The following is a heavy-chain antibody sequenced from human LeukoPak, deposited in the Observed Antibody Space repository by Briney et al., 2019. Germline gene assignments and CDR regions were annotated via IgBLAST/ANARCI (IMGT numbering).Heavy chain of an antibody. CDR2: ISGSGGST. D-gene: IGHD6-13*01. Sequence: RGSLRLSCAASGFTFSSYAMSWVRQAPGKGLEWVSAISGSGGSTYYADSVKGRFTISRDNSKSTLYLQMNSLRAEDTAVYYCAKDQEQQLRLYYFDYWGQGTLVTVSS. CDR3: AKDQEQQLRLYYFDY. J-gene: IGHJ4*02. CDR1: GFTFSSYA. V-gene: IGHV3-23*01.